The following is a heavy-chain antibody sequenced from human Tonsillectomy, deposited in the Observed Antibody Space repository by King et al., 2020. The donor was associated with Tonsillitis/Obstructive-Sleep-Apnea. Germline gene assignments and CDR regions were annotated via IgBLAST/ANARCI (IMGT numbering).Heavy chain of an antibody. CDR3: ARDGTYYYGSVSSLDAFDI. Sequence: VQLVESGGGVVQPGRSLRLSCAASGVTFSSYGMHWVRQAPGKGLEWVAVIWYDGSNKYYADSVKGRFTISRDNSKTTLYLQMNSLRAEDTAVYYCARDGTYYYGSVSSLDAFDIWGQGTMVTVSS. V-gene: IGHV3-33*01. J-gene: IGHJ3*02. CDR1: GVTFSSYG. D-gene: IGHD3-10*01. CDR2: IWYDGSNK.